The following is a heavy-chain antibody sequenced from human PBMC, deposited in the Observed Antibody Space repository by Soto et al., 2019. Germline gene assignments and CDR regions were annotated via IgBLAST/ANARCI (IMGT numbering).Heavy chain of an antibody. J-gene: IGHJ3*01. CDR2: ISGSGAGT. V-gene: IGHV3-23*01. CDR3: ATRSGGGGAFDF. D-gene: IGHD3-10*01. CDR1: GFTFSSYA. Sequence: EVQLLESGGGLVQPGGSLRLSCAASGFTFSSYAMSWVRQAPGKGLEWVSAISGSGAGTYFADSVKGRFTISRDNAKNSLYLQMNSLSAEDTAVYYCATRSGGGGAFDFWGQGTMVTVSS.